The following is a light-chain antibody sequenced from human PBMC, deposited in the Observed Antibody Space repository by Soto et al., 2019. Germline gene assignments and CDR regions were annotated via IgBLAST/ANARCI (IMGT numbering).Light chain of an antibody. V-gene: IGKV3-20*01. CDR1: QSVSSTY. J-gene: IGKJ3*01. Sequence: EIVLTQSPGTLSLSPGERATLSCRASQSVSSTYLAWYQQKPGQAPRLLIYGASSRATGIPDRFSGSGSGTDFTLTISRLEPEDFAVYYCQQYAGSLPITFGPGTKVDIK. CDR3: QQYAGSLPIT. CDR2: GAS.